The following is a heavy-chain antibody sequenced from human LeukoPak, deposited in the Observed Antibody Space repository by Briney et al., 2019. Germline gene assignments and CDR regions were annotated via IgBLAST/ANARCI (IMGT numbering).Heavy chain of an antibody. D-gene: IGHD3-16*02. V-gene: IGHV3-23*01. CDR3: AKEGYDYVWGSYRYLYYFDY. CDR1: GFTFSNCA. CDR2: ISDSGGRT. Sequence: PGGSLRLSCAASGFTFSNCAMNWVRQAPGKGLEWVSAISDSGGRTYYADSVKGRFTISRDNSKNTLYLQMNSLRAEDTAVYYCAKEGYDYVWGSYRYLYYFDYWGQGTLVTVSS. J-gene: IGHJ4*02.